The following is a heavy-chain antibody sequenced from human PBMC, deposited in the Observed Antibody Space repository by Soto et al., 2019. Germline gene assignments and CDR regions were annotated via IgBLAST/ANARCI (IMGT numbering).Heavy chain of an antibody. J-gene: IGHJ1*01. D-gene: IGHD6-19*01. V-gene: IGHV1-46*01. CDR1: GYTFTSYY. CDR2: INPSGGSK. CDR3: ARDGYSSGWYARYFQH. Sequence: QVQLVQSGAEVKKPGASVKVSCKASGYTFTSYYMHWVRQAPGQGLEWMGIINPSGGSKRYAQKFQGRVTMTRDTSTSTVYMELSSLRSEDTAVYSCARDGYSSGWYARYFQHWGQGTLVTVSS.